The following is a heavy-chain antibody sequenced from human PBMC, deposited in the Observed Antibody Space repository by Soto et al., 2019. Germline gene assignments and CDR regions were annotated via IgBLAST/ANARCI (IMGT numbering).Heavy chain of an antibody. V-gene: IGHV4-39*01. J-gene: IGHJ5*02. CDR1: GGSISSSSYY. D-gene: IGHD3-3*01. CDR3: ARHRYYDFWSGYYTRALVVVWFDP. Sequence: SETLSLTCTVSGGSISSSSYYWGWIRQPPGKGLEWIGSIYYSGSTYYNPSLKSRVTISVDTSKNQFSLKLSSVTAADTAVYYCARHRYYDFWSGYYTRALVVVWFDPWGQGTLVTVSS. CDR2: IYYSGST.